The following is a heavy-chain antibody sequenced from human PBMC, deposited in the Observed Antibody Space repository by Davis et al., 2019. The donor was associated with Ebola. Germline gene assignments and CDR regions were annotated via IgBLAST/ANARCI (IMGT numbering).Heavy chain of an antibody. CDR3: ARSYSQSLDY. Sequence: PGGSLRLSCAASGFTFSSYAMSWVRQAPGKGLEWVSAISGSGGSTYYADSVKGRFTISRDNAKNSLYLQMNSLRAEDTAVYYCARSYSQSLDYWGQGTLVTVSS. V-gene: IGHV3-23*01. D-gene: IGHD1-26*01. CDR2: ISGSGGST. J-gene: IGHJ4*02. CDR1: GFTFSSYA.